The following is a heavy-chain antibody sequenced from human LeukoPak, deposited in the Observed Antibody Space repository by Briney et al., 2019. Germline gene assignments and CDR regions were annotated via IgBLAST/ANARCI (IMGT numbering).Heavy chain of an antibody. Sequence: GGSLRLSCAASGFTFSNYGMHWVRQAPGKGLEWLAAIFYDGSNTHYADTMKGRFTISRDNSKNTLYLQVNSLRAEDTAVYYCARDQAVYFSYGDYWGQGTLVTVSS. V-gene: IGHV3-33*01. CDR3: ARDQAVYFSYGDY. J-gene: IGHJ4*02. CDR1: GFTFSNYG. CDR2: IFYDGSNT. D-gene: IGHD2/OR15-2a*01.